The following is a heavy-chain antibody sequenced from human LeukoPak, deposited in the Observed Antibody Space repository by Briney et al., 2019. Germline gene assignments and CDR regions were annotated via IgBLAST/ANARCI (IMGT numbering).Heavy chain of an antibody. J-gene: IGHJ4*02. V-gene: IGHV4-4*02. CDR2: VNLQGST. D-gene: IGHD2-21*01. Sequence: SGTLSLTCGVSGGSITNTNYWTWVRQPPGKGLEWIGEVNLQGSTNYNPSLMGRVAISVDTSENHISLQLTSVTAADTAVYYCARDWGGGRGPIDYWGQGTLVTVSS. CDR1: GGSITNTNY. CDR3: ARDWGGGRGPIDY.